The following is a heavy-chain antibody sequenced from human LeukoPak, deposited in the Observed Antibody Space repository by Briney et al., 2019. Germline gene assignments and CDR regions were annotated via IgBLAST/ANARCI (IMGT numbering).Heavy chain of an antibody. CDR1: GGSFSGYY. D-gene: IGHD3-9*01. CDR3: ARTRHFDWLRNQPYYFDY. V-gene: IGHV4-34*01. Sequence: PSETLSLTCAVYGGSFSGYYWSWIRQPPGKGLEWIGEINHSGSTNYNPSLKSRVTISVDTSKNQFSLKLSSVTAADTAVYYCARTRHFDWLRNQPYYFDYWGQGTLVTVSS. J-gene: IGHJ4*02. CDR2: INHSGST.